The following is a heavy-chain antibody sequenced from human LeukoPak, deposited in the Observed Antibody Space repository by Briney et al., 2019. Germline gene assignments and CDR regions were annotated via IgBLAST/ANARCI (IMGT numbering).Heavy chain of an antibody. D-gene: IGHD2-2*01. CDR1: GFTFSSYG. CDR3: ARDVHCSSTSCYPNYYYYYMDV. J-gene: IGHJ6*03. CDR2: IRYDGSNK. V-gene: IGHV3-30*02. Sequence: GGSLRLSCAASGFTFSSYGMHWVRQAPGKGLEWVTFIRYDGSNKYYEDSVKGRFTSSRDNSKSTLYLQMNSLRAEDTAVYYCARDVHCSSTSCYPNYYYYYMDVWGKGTTVTVSS.